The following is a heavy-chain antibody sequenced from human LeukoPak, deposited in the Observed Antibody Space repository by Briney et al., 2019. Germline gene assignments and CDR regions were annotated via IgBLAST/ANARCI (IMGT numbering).Heavy chain of an antibody. CDR1: GYTFTSYD. D-gene: IGHD5-24*01. CDR3: AVEMATIIRRNRRSAAFDI. J-gene: IGHJ3*02. CDR2: MNPNSGNT. Sequence: ASVKVSCKASGYTFTSYDINWVRQATGQGLEWMGWMNPNSGNTGYAQKFQGRVTMTRDTSISTAYMELSRLRSNDTAVYYCAVEMATIIRRNRRSAAFDIWGQGTMVTVSS. V-gene: IGHV1-8*01.